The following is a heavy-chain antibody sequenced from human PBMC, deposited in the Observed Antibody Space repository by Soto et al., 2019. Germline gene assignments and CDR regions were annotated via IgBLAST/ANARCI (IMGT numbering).Heavy chain of an antibody. CDR3: ARAEETYYYDSSGYYFSYPGPIDYYYGMDV. V-gene: IGHV1-46*01. D-gene: IGHD3-22*01. CDR1: GYTFTGYY. J-gene: IGHJ6*02. CDR2: INPSGGST. Sequence: ASVKVSCKASGYTFTGYYMHWVRQAPGQGLEWMGIINPSGGSTSYAQKFQGRVTMTRDTSTSTVYMELSSLRSEDTAVYYCARAEETYYYDSSGYYFSYPGPIDYYYGMDVWGQGTTVTVSS.